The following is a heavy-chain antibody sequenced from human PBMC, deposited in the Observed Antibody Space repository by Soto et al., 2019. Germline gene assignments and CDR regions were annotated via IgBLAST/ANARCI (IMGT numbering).Heavy chain of an antibody. V-gene: IGHV4-39*02. CDR3: ARDDFWSGYYNSKHFDY. Sequence: SETLSLTCTVSGGSISSSSYYWGWIRQPPGKGLEWIGSIYYSGSTYYNPSLKSRVTISVDTSKNHFSLKLSSVTAADTAVYYCARDDFWSGYYNSKHFDYWGQGTLVTVSS. CDR2: IYYSGST. CDR1: GGSISSSSYY. D-gene: IGHD3-3*01. J-gene: IGHJ4*02.